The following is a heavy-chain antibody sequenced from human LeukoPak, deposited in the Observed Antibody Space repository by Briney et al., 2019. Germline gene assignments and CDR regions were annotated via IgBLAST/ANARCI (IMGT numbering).Heavy chain of an antibody. CDR1: GASITTYY. CDR2: ISSSSSYI. V-gene: IGHV3-21*01. CDR3: ARGKYSGLDY. Sequence: ETLSLTCTVSGASITTYYWSWIRQPPGKGLERVSSISSSSSYIYYADSVKGRFTISRDNAKNSLYLQMNSLRDEDTAVYYCARGKYSGLDYWGQGTLVTVSS. D-gene: IGHD5-12*01. J-gene: IGHJ4*02.